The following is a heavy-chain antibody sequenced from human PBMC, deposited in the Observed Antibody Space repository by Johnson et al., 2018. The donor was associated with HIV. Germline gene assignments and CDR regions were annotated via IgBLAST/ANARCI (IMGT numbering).Heavy chain of an antibody. J-gene: IGHJ3*02. CDR1: GFTFDDYG. V-gene: IGHV3-20*04. CDR3: ARRIAARPNDAFDI. D-gene: IGHD6-6*01. Sequence: VQLVESGGGVLRPGGSLRLSCAASGFTFDDYGMNWVRQAPGKGLEWVSAINWNGGSTGYADSVKGRFTISRDNAKNSLYLQMNSLRAEDTALYYCARRIAARPNDAFDIWGQGTMVTVSS. CDR2: INWNGGST.